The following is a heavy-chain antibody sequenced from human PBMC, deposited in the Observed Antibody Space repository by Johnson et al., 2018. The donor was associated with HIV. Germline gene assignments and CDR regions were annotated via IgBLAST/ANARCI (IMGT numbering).Heavy chain of an antibody. CDR2: IWYYGSNK. CDR1: GFTFSSYG. J-gene: IGHJ3*02. V-gene: IGHV3-33*01. D-gene: IGHD1-1*01. Sequence: QVQLVESGGGVVQPGRSLRLSCAASGFTFSSYGMHWVRQAPGKGLAWVAVIWYYGSNKFYADSVKGRFTISRDNSKNTLYLQMHSLRMEDTAVYYCAREELEPDVFDIWGQGTMVTVSS. CDR3: AREELEPDVFDI.